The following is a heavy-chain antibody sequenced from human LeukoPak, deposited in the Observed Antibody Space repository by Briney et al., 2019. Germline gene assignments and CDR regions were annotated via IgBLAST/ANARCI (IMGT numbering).Heavy chain of an antibody. CDR2: ISAYNGNT. D-gene: IGHD2-2*01. J-gene: IGHJ4*02. V-gene: IGHV1-18*01. CDR3: ARDRMYCSSTSCYEAGY. CDR1: GYTFTSYG. Sequence: ASVKVSCKASGYTFTSYGISWVRRAPGQGLEWMGWISAYNGNTNYAQKLQGRVTMTTDTSTSTAYMELRSLRSDDTAVYYCARDRMYCSSTSCYEAGYWGQGTLVTVSS.